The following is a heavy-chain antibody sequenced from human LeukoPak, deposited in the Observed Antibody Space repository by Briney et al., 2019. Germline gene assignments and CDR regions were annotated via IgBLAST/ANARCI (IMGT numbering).Heavy chain of an antibody. J-gene: IGHJ1*01. V-gene: IGHV1-18*04. Sequence: ASVKVSCKASGYTFTGYYMHWVRQAPGQGLEWMGWISAYNGNTNYAQKLQGRVTMTTDKSTSTAYMELSSLRSEDTAVYYCARGPGYSSLILQHWGQGTLVTVSS. CDR3: ARGPGYSSLILQH. D-gene: IGHD6-13*01. CDR2: ISAYNGNT. CDR1: GYTFTGYY.